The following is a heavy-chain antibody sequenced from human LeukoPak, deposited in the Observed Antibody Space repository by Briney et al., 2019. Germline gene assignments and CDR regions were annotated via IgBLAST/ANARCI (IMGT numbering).Heavy chain of an antibody. J-gene: IGHJ6*02. D-gene: IGHD3-22*01. CDR1: GFTFSSYA. Sequence: PGGSLRLSCAASGFTFSSYAMSWVRQAPGKGLEWVSGISGSGGSTYYADSVKGRFTISRDNSKNTLSLQMNSLRADDTAIYYCAKDEDSGGYPLGGYAMDVWGQGTTVTVSS. CDR2: ISGSGGST. CDR3: AKDEDSGGYPLGGYAMDV. V-gene: IGHV3-23*01.